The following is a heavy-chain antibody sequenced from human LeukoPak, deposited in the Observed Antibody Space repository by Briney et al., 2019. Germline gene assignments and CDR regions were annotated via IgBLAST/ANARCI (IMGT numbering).Heavy chain of an antibody. CDR1: GGSISRGGYS. CDR2: MYYTGNT. V-gene: IGHV4-30-4*07. Sequence: SETLSLTCAVSGGSISRGGYSWSWIRQPPGKGLEWIGYMYYTGNTHYNPSLRSRITISVDTSKNQFSLKLSSVTAADTAVYYCARGTYSSDFEYWGQGTLVTVSS. CDR3: ARGTYSSDFEY. J-gene: IGHJ4*02. D-gene: IGHD6-25*01.